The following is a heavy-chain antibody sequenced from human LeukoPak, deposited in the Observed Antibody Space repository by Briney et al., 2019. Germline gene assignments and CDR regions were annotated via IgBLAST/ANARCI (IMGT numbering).Heavy chain of an antibody. J-gene: IGHJ6*03. CDR1: GGSFSGYY. CDR3: ARIAGWYYYDSSGSRYYYIDV. Sequence: SETLSLTCAVYGGSFSGYYWSWIRQPPGKGLEWIGEINHSGSTNYNPSLKSRVTISVDTSKNQFSLKLSSVTAADTAVYYCARIAGWYYYDSSGSRYYYIDVWGKGTTVTVSS. D-gene: IGHD3-22*01. V-gene: IGHV4-34*01. CDR2: INHSGST.